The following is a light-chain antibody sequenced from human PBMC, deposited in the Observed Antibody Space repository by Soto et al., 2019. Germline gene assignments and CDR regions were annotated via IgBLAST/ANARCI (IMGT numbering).Light chain of an antibody. J-gene: IGKJ1*01. CDR1: QNINNW. Sequence: DIQMTQSPSTLSASIGDRVTITCRASQNINNWLAWYQQKPGKAPKLLIYKASSLKSGVPSRFSGSGSGTEFTLTISSLQPDDFATYYCQQYSSYSTTFGQGTKVDIK. CDR3: QQYSSYSTT. CDR2: KAS. V-gene: IGKV1-5*03.